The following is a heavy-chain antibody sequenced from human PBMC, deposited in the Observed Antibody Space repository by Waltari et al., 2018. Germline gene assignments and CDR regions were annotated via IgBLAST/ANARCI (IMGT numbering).Heavy chain of an antibody. CDR1: GLPFRSSW. V-gene: IGHV3-7*01. Sequence: EAQLVESGGGLVQPGGSLRLYCAASGLPFRSSWMSWVRQAPGKGLEWVANMNQVGGAIFYVDSVKGRFTISRDNAKNSLFLQMDNLRAEDTAVYYCARDYLFFDLWGRGTLVSVSS. CDR3: ARDYLFFDL. J-gene: IGHJ2*01. D-gene: IGHD1-26*01. CDR2: MNQVGGAI.